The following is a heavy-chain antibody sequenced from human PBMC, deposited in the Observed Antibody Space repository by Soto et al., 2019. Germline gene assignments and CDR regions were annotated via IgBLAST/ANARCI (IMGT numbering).Heavy chain of an antibody. CDR2: IIPIFGTA. V-gene: IGHV1-69*13. J-gene: IGHJ4*02. CDR3: GRDNLQGEVVTIHDN. Sequence: SVKVSCKASGGTFSSYAISWVRQAPGQGLEWMGGIIPIFGTANYAQKFQGRVTITADESTSTAYMELSSLRSEDTAVYYCGRDNLQGEVVTIHDNWGQGTLVTV. CDR1: GGTFSSYA. D-gene: IGHD2-21*02.